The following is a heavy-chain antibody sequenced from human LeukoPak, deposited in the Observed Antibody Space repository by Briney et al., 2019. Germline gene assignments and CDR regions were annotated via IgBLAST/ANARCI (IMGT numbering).Heavy chain of an antibody. CDR1: GFTFGDYP. CDR2: IRSKTYGGTA. CDR3: TRGYSDDY. D-gene: IGHD1-26*01. V-gene: IGHV3-49*04. Sequence: GGSLRLSCSASGFTFGDYPMSWVRQAPGKGLEWVGFIRSKTYGGTAEYAASVKGRFTISRDDSKSIAYPQMNSLKTEDTAVYYCTRGYSDDYWGQGTLVTVSS. J-gene: IGHJ4*02.